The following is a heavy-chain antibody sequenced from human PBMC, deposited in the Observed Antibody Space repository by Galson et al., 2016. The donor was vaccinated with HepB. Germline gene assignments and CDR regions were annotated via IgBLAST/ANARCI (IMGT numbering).Heavy chain of an antibody. J-gene: IGHJ4*02. CDR3: AISEVGRGGLGY. V-gene: IGHV4-61*01. CDR1: GDSVSSGRYH. CDR2: VHHSVST. Sequence: SETLSLTCSVSGDSVSSGRYHCGWIRQPPGKGLEWIGQVHHSVSTNFNPSLKSRVTIVLDTSKNQFYLKMSSVNAADTAVYFCAISEVGRGGLGYWGQGTPVTVSS. D-gene: IGHD3-16*01.